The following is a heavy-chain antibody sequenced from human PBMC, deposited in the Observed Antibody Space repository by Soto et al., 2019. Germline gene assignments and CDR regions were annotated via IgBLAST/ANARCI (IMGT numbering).Heavy chain of an antibody. CDR1: GGSISSGGYY. CDR3: ARADQPLLQFDY. J-gene: IGHJ4*02. Sequence: PSETLSLTCTVSGGSISSGGYYWSWIRQHPGKGLEWIGYIYYSGSTYYNPSLKSRVTISVDTSKNQFSLKLSSVTAADTAVYYCARADQPLLQFDYWGQGTLVTVSS. D-gene: IGHD2-2*01. CDR2: IYYSGST. V-gene: IGHV4-31*03.